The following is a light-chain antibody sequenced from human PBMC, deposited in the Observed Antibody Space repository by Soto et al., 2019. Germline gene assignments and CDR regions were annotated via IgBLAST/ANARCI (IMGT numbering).Light chain of an antibody. CDR3: SSYTTSSTLV. CDR2: EVS. V-gene: IGLV2-14*01. Sequence: QSALTQPASVSGSPGQSITISCTGTSSDVGGHNYVSWYQQHPGKVPKLIIYEVSDRPSGTSNRFSGSKSGNTASLTISGLQAEDEADYFCSSYTTSSTLVFGGGTKVTV. J-gene: IGLJ2*01. CDR1: SSDVGGHNY.